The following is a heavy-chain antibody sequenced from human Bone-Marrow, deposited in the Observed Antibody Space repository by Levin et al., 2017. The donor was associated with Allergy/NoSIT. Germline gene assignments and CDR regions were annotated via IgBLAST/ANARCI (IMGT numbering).Heavy chain of an antibody. CDR3: AKTNMVRGVMMRGFFDY. CDR2: ISGSGGST. Sequence: GGSLRLSCAASGFTFSSYAMSWVRQAPGKGLEWVSAISGSGGSTYYADSVKGRFTISRDNSKNTLYLQMNSLRAEDTAVYYCAKTNMVRGVMMRGFFDYWGQGTLVTVSS. V-gene: IGHV3-23*01. CDR1: GFTFSSYA. D-gene: IGHD3-10*01. J-gene: IGHJ4*02.